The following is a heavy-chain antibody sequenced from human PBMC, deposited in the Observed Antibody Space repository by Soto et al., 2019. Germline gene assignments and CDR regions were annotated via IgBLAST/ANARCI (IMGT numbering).Heavy chain of an antibody. CDR2: IKQDGSEK. D-gene: IGHD1-7*01. J-gene: IGHJ6*03. Sequence: GGSLRLSCAASGFTFSSYWMSWVRQAPGKGLEGVANIKQDGSEKYYVDSVKGRFTISRDNAKNSLYLQMNSLRAEDTAVYYCARQGELRYYYYYYMDVWGKGTTVTVSS. CDR1: GFTFSSYW. V-gene: IGHV3-7*01. CDR3: ARQGELRYYYYYYMDV.